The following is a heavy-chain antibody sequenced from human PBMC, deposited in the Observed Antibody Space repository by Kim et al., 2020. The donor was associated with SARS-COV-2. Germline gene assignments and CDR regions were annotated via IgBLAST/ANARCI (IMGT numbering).Heavy chain of an antibody. J-gene: IGHJ4*02. V-gene: IGHV3-33*01. D-gene: IGHD3-10*01. CDR2: IWYDGSNK. CDR3: ARDSSMVRGNDVDY. Sequence: GGSLRLSCAASGFTFSSYGMHWVRQAPGKGLEWVAVIWYDGSNKYYADSVKGRFTISRDNSKNTLYLQMNSLRAEDTAVYYCARDSSMVRGNDVDYWGQGTLVTVSS. CDR1: GFTFSSYG.